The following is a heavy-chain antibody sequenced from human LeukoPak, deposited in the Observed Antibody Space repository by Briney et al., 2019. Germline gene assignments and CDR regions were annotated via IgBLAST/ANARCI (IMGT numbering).Heavy chain of an antibody. CDR2: IYSGGST. CDR1: GFTVSSNY. CDR3: ARSYCSGGSCYYSFGY. V-gene: IGHV3-53*01. J-gene: IGHJ4*02. D-gene: IGHD2-15*01. Sequence: PGGSLRLSCAASGFTVSSNYMSWVRQAPGKGLEWVSVIYSGGSTYYADSVKGRLTISRDNSKNTLYLQMNSLRAKDTAMYYCARSYCSGGSCYYSFGYWGQGTLVTVSS.